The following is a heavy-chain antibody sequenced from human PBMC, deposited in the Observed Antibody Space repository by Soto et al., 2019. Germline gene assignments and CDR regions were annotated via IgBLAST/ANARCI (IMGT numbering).Heavy chain of an antibody. CDR3: ARDVSRYYGMDV. CDR2: ISSSSSYI. CDR1: GFTFSSYS. J-gene: IGHJ6*02. Sequence: GGSLRLSCAASGFTFSSYSMNWVRQAPGKGLEWVSSISSSSSYIYYADSVKGRFTISRDNAKNSLYLQMNSLRAEDTAVYYCARDVSRYYGMDVWGQGTTVTGSS. V-gene: IGHV3-21*01.